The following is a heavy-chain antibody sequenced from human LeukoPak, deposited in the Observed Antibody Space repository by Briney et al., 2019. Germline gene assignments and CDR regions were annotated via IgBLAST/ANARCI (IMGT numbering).Heavy chain of an antibody. D-gene: IGHD1-26*01. Sequence: SETLSLTCTVSGGSISSIIYYWGWIRQPPGKGLEWIGSIYYSGSTYYNPSLKSRVTISVDTSRNQFSLKLSSVTAADTAVYYCARDRVGPWGQGTTVTVSS. V-gene: IGHV4-39*07. CDR3: ARDRVGP. J-gene: IGHJ6*02. CDR1: GGSISSIIYY. CDR2: IYYSGST.